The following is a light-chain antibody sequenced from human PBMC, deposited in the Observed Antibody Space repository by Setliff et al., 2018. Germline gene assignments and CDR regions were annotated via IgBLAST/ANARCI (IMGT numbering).Light chain of an antibody. J-gene: IGLJ1*01. V-gene: IGLV2-14*01. CDR1: SSDVGSHNY. CDR2: EVS. CDR3: SSFRSIATPEV. Sequence: QSALTQPAPVSGSPGQSITISCTGTSSDVGSHNYVSWYQHHPGKAPKLVIYEVSNRPSGVSNRFSGSKSVNTASLTISGLQAEDEADYYCSSFRSIATPEVFGTGTKVTVL.